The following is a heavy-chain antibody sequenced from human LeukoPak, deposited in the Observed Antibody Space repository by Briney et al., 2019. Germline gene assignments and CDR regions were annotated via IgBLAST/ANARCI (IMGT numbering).Heavy chain of an antibody. CDR1: GFTFSSYW. D-gene: IGHD3-22*01. J-gene: IGHJ4*02. V-gene: IGHV3-74*01. Sequence: GGSLRLSCVAPGFTFSSYWMHWVRQAPGKGLVWVSRVNSDGSSTSYADSVKGRFTISRDNAKNTLYLQMNILRAEDTAVYYCARGENYDSSGYGKLDYWGQGTLVTVSS. CDR3: ARGENYDSSGYGKLDY. CDR2: VNSDGSST.